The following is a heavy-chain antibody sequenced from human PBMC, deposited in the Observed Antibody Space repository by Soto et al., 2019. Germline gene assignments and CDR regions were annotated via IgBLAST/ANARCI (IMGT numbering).Heavy chain of an antibody. CDR3: ARDQGVVVTADNWFDP. CDR2: IFSSGST. J-gene: IGHJ5*02. V-gene: IGHV4-4*07. CDR1: GGSITDYS. Sequence: SETLPLTCTVSGGSITDYSWVWIRQPAGKGLEWIGRIFSSGSTNYNPSLKGRITMSLDTSKNQFSLKLNSATATDTAVYFCARDQGVVVTADNWFDPWGQGILVTVSS. D-gene: IGHD2-21*02.